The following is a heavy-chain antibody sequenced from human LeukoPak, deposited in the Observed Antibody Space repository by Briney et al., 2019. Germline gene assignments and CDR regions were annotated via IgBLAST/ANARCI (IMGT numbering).Heavy chain of an antibody. CDR1: GXSFTSYC. CDR3: ARLGGSYYFYFFDY. Sequence: GESLKISFKGSGXSFTSYCIGWVRQMPGKDLEWMGIIYPGDSDTRYSPSFQGQVTISADKSISTAYLQWSSLKASDTAMYYCARLGGSYYFYFFDYWGQGTLVTVSS. J-gene: IGHJ4*02. D-gene: IGHD1-26*01. V-gene: IGHV5-51*01. CDR2: IYPGDSDT.